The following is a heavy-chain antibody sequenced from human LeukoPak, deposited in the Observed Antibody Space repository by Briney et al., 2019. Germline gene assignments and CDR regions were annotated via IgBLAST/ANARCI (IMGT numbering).Heavy chain of an antibody. V-gene: IGHV3-30*09. D-gene: IGHD6-13*01. Sequence: PGGSLRLSCTASGFTFGDYAMSWFRQAPGKGLEWVALISYDRNNKYYADSVKGRFAISRDNSKNTLYLQMNSLRTEDTAVYYCARYSVTGDHFDYWGQGTLVTVSS. J-gene: IGHJ4*02. CDR3: ARYSVTGDHFDY. CDR1: GFTFGDYA. CDR2: ISYDRNNK.